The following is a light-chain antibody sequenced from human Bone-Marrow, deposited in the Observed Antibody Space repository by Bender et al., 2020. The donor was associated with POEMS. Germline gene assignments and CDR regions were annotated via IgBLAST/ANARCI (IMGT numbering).Light chain of an antibody. CDR3: FSYTASNSRV. J-gene: IGLJ3*02. CDR2: DVR. Sequence: QSALTQPASVSGSPGQSITMSCTGASSNGGGYISVSWYQHHPGHAPKLLLYDVRNRPVGICYRCSGSKSGNSASLTISGPQADDEADYFCFSYTASNSRVFGGGTKVTV. V-gene: IGLV2-14*03. CDR1: SSNGGGYIS.